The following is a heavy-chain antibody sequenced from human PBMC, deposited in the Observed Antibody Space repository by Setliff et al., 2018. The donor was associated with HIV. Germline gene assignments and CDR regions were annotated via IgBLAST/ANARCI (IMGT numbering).Heavy chain of an antibody. Sequence: SETLSLTCTVSGDSISSTTYYCGWIRQPPGKGLEWIGSIYPSGSAFYNPSLKSPVTMSVDTSRNQFSLKLSSVTAADTAIYYCVRHGNQWLVTVDYWGQGTLVTVSS. J-gene: IGHJ4*02. CDR3: VRHGNQWLVTVDY. CDR2: IYPSGSA. V-gene: IGHV4-39*01. CDR1: GDSISSTTYY. D-gene: IGHD6-19*01.